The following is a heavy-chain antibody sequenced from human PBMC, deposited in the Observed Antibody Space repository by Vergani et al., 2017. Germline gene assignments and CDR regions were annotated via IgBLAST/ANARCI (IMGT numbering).Heavy chain of an antibody. V-gene: IGHV3-23*01. D-gene: IGHD2-2*02. J-gene: IGHJ4*02. CDR3: AKVYGSSTSCYTGGDYFDY. CDR2: ISGSGGST. CDR1: GFTFSSHA. Sequence: EVQLLESGGGLVQPGGSLRLSCAASGFTFSSHAMSWVRQAPGKGLEWVSAISGSGGSTYYADSVKGRFTISRDNSKNTLYLQMNSLRAEDTAVYYCAKVYGSSTSCYTGGDYFDYWGQGTLVTVSS.